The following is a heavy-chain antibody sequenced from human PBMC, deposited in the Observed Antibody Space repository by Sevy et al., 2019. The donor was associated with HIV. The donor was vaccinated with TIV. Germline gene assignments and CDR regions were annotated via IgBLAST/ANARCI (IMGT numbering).Heavy chain of an antibody. CDR2: ISSGSSSI. CDR1: GFRFDRYS. CDR3: ARGPSIFGDVDGLNI. J-gene: IGHJ3*02. V-gene: IGHV3-48*01. Sequence: GRSLRLSCAASGFRFDRYSMNWVRQAPGKGLEWVSYISSGSSSINYADSVKDRFTISRDNAKKSLFLQMNSLRAEDTAVYYCARGPSIFGDVDGLNIWGQGTMVTVSS. D-gene: IGHD3-3*01.